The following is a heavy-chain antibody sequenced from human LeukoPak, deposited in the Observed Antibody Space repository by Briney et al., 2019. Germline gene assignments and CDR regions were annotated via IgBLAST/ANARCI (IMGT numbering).Heavy chain of an antibody. CDR3: ANRAFDSSGYYPLLDY. D-gene: IGHD3-22*01. J-gene: IGHJ4*02. Sequence: GGSLRLSCAASGFTFSSYAMSWVRQTPGKGLEWVSIISGSGGGTYYADSVKGRFTISRDNSKSTLYLQMNSLSAEDTAVYYCANRAFDSSGYYPLLDYWGQGTLVTVSS. V-gene: IGHV3-23*01. CDR2: ISGSGGGT. CDR1: GFTFSSYA.